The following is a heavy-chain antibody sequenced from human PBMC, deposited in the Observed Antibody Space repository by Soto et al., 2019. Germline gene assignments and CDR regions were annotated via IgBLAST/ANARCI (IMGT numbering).Heavy chain of an antibody. CDR3: AKDLEMTTVTTGVDY. Sequence: GGSLRLSCAASGLTFSSYAMSWVRQAPGKGLEWVSAISGSGGSTYYAASVKGRFTISRDNSKNTLYLQMNSLRAEDTAVYYCAKDLEMTTVTTGVDYWGQGTLVTVSS. CDR2: ISGSGGST. J-gene: IGHJ4*02. CDR1: GLTFSSYA. V-gene: IGHV3-23*01. D-gene: IGHD4-17*01.